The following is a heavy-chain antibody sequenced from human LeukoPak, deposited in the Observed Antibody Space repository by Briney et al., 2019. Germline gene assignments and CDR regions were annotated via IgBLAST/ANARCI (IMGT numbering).Heavy chain of an antibody. CDR3: AKHPGFGEFPYYFDY. CDR2: ISGSGGST. J-gene: IGHJ4*02. CDR1: GFTFSSYA. Sequence: GGSLRLSCAASGFTFSSYAMSWVRQAPGKGPEWVSAISGSGGSTYYADSVKGRFTISRDNSKNTLYLQMNSLRAEDTAVYYCAKHPGFGEFPYYFDYWGQGTLVTVSS. D-gene: IGHD3-10*01. V-gene: IGHV3-23*01.